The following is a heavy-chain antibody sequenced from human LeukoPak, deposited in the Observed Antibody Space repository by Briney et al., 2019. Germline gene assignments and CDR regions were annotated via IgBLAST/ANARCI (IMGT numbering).Heavy chain of an antibody. CDR1: GFTVSSNY. D-gene: IGHD6-19*01. CDR2: IYSGGST. J-gene: IGHJ4*02. V-gene: IGHV3-66*01. Sequence: GGSLRLSCAASGFTVSSNYMRWVRQAPGKGLEWVSVIYSGGSTYYADSVKGRFTISRDNSKNTLYLQMNSLRAEDTAVYYCARDSVSGWGSPFDYWGQGTLVTVSS. CDR3: ARDSVSGWGSPFDY.